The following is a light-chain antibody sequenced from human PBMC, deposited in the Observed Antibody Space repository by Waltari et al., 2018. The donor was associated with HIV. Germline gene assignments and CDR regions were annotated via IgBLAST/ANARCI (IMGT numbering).Light chain of an antibody. CDR3: SSYASSSTPYV. J-gene: IGLJ1*01. CDR1: SSDVGGYNY. Sequence: QSALTQPASVSGSPGQSITISCTGTSSDVGGYNYVSWYQQHPGKAPKLMIYEVSNRPSGVCNRFSGSRSGNPASLTISGLQAEDGDDDYCSSYASSSTPYVVGTGTNVTVL. V-gene: IGLV2-14*01. CDR2: EVS.